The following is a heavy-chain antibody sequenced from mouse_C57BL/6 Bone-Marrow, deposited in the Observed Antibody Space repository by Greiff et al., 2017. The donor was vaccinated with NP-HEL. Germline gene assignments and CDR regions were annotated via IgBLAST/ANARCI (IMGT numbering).Heavy chain of an antibody. J-gene: IGHJ4*01. Sequence: VQLQESGAELARPGASVKMSCKASGYTFTSYTMHWVKQRPGQGLEWIGYINPSSGYTKYNQKFKDKATLTADKSSSTAYMQLSSLTSEDSAVYYCARRGTYYGNYHYAMDYWGQGTSVTVSS. CDR1: GYTFTSYT. CDR2: INPSSGYT. CDR3: ARRGTYYGNYHYAMDY. V-gene: IGHV1-4*01. D-gene: IGHD2-10*01.